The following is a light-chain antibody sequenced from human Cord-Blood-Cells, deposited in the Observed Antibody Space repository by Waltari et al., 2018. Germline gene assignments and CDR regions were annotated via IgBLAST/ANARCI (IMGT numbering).Light chain of an antibody. CDR2: KDS. V-gene: IGLV3-27*01. J-gene: IGLJ3*02. CDR1: VLAKKY. Sequence: SYALTQPSSVSVSPGQRARITCPGDVLAKKYARWYQQKPGQAPVLVIYKDSERPSGIPERFSGSSSGTTVTLTISGAQVEDEADYYCYSAADNNWVFGGGTKLTVL. CDR3: YSAADNNWV.